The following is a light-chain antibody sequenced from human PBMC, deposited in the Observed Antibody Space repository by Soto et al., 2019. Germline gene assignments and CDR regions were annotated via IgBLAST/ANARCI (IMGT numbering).Light chain of an antibody. J-gene: IGKJ3*01. Sequence: EIVLTQSPATLSLSPGESGTLSCRASQSVGSYLVWYQQRPGQTPRLLIYDASNRATDIPARFSGSGSGTDFTLTISSLEPEDFAVYYCQQRYSWPLTFGPGTKVYIK. CDR2: DAS. CDR3: QQRYSWPLT. V-gene: IGKV3-11*01. CDR1: QSVGSY.